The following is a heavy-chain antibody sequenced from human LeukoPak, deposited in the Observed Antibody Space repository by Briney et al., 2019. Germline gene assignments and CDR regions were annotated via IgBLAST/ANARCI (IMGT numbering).Heavy chain of an antibody. CDR3: AGVDFDNNAHYHYYLPY. CDR1: GLRLNRFS. CDR2: IKQDGSQK. V-gene: IGHV3-7*01. Sequence: PGGSLRLSCVASGLRLNRFSMRGVRQPTGEGLEWVANIKQDGSQKEYEASGKGRFAISRDNDNNFFDLQMIRLRDEDTGGYYCAGVDFDNNAHYHYYLPYWRRGTRVTVSP. J-gene: IGHJ4*02. D-gene: IGHD3-22*01.